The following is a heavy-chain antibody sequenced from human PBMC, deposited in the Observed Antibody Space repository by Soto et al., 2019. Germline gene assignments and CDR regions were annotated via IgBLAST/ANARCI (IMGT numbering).Heavy chain of an antibody. CDR2: IGTAGDT. CDR1: GFTFSSYD. Sequence: GGSLRLSCAASGFTFSSYDMHWVRQATGKGLEWVSAIGTAGDTYYPGSVKGRFTISRENAKNSLYLQMNSLRAEDTAVYYCASRRIAATRLDYYYGMDVWGQGTTVTVSS. J-gene: IGHJ6*02. D-gene: IGHD2-15*01. V-gene: IGHV3-13*01. CDR3: ASRRIAATRLDYYYGMDV.